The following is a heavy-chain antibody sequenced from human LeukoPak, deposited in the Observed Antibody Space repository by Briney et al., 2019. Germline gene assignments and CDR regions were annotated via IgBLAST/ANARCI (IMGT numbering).Heavy chain of an antibody. Sequence: GGSLRLSCAASGFTFRKYWLHWVRQAPGKGLVWVSRINPDDGSTSYADSVKGRFTISRDNAKSTLYLQMNSLRAEDTAVYYCATGGSGWSVDYYYGMDVWGQGTTVTVSS. D-gene: IGHD6-19*01. J-gene: IGHJ6*02. V-gene: IGHV3-74*01. CDR3: ATGGSGWSVDYYYGMDV. CDR2: INPDDGST. CDR1: GFTFRKYW.